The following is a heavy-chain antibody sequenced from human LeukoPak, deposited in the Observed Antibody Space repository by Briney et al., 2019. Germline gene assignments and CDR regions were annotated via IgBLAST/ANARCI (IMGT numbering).Heavy chain of an antibody. J-gene: IGHJ6*03. CDR3: ARRRIYYMDV. CDR2: IIPIFGTA. Sequence: EASVKVSCKASGGTFSSYAISWVRQAPGQGLEWMGGIIPIFGTANYAQKFQGRVTITADESTSTAYMELSSLRSEDTAVYYCARRRIYYMDVWGKGTTVTVSS. CDR1: GGTFSSYA. V-gene: IGHV1-69*13.